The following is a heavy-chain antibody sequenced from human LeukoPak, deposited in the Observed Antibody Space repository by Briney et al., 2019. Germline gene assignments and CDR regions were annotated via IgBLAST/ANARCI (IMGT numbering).Heavy chain of an antibody. J-gene: IGHJ4*02. V-gene: IGHV3-30*03. D-gene: IGHD6-13*01. Sequence: GRSLRLSCAASGFTFSSYGMQWVRQAPGKGLEWVAVISYDGSNKYYADSVKGRFTISRENSKNTLDLLMNSLRTEDTAVYYCASSWYRNYFDYWGQGTLVTVSS. CDR3: ASSWYRNYFDY. CDR1: GFTFSSYG. CDR2: ISYDGSNK.